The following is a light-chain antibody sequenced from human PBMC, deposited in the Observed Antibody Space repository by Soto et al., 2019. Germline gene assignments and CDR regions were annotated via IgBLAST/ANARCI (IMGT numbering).Light chain of an antibody. Sequence: EIVLTQSPATLSLSPGERATLSCRASQSISSYLAWYQQKPGQAPRLLIYDASNRATDIPARFTGSGSVTEFTLTISSLEPEDFAVYYCQQRSNWPPTFGQGTKLEI. CDR2: DAS. J-gene: IGKJ2*01. V-gene: IGKV3-11*01. CDR3: QQRSNWPPT. CDR1: QSISSY.